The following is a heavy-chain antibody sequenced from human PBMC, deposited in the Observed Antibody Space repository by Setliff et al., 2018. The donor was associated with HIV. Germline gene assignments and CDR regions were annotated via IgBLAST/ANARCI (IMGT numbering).Heavy chain of an antibody. Sequence: ASVKVSCKASGYSFTTYTIHWVRQAPGQRLEWMGWINAGNGNTKYSQKFQGRVTITRDTSATTAYMEVSSLRSEDTAVYYCARVSGYSYGWAIDYWGQGTLVTVSS. D-gene: IGHD5-18*01. CDR3: ARVSGYSYGWAIDY. CDR2: INAGNGNT. J-gene: IGHJ4*02. CDR1: GYSFTTYT. V-gene: IGHV1-3*01.